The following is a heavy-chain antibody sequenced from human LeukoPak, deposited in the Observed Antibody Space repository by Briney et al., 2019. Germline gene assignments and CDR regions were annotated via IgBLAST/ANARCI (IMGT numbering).Heavy chain of an antibody. Sequence: SETLSLTCTVSGGPISSYYWSWIRQPAGKGLEWIGRIYTSGSTNYNPSLKSRVTMSVDTSKNQFSLKLSSVTAADTAVYYCARDSSGWLYYYYYYMDVWGKGTTVTISS. V-gene: IGHV4-4*07. D-gene: IGHD6-19*01. J-gene: IGHJ6*03. CDR3: ARDSSGWLYYYYYYMDV. CDR1: GGPISSYY. CDR2: IYTSGST.